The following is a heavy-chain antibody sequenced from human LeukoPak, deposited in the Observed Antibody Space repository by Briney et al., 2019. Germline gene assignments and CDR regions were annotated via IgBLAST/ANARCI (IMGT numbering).Heavy chain of an antibody. V-gene: IGHV3-74*01. D-gene: IGHD3-10*01. CDR1: GFTFDDYA. J-gene: IGHJ4*02. CDR2: IRGDGSST. CDR3: ARATSETSYNY. Sequence: GGSLRLSCAASGFTFDDYAMHWVRQAPGKGLVWVSSIRGDGSSTNYAGSVKGRFTISRDNAENTLYLRMNSLRAEDTAVYYCARATSETSYNYWGQGTLVTVSS.